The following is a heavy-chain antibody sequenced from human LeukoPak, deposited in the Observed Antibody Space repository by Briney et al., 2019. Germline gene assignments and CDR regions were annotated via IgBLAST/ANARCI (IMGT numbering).Heavy chain of an antibody. CDR2: IYYTGNT. CDR3: ARYITTYWPFDY. CDR1: GAPISGDY. J-gene: IGHJ4*02. D-gene: IGHD2/OR15-2a*01. V-gene: IGHV4-59*01. Sequence: PSETLSLTCIVSGAPISGDYWSWIRQPPGKGLEWIGYIYYTGNTDYNPSLKGRVTISLGTSKNQSSLKLSSVTAADTAVYYCARYITTYWPFDYWGQGMLVTVSS.